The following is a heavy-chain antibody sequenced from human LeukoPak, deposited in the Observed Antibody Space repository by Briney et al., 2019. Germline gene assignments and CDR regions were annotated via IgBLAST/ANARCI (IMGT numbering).Heavy chain of an antibody. J-gene: IGHJ5*02. V-gene: IGHV6-1*01. D-gene: IGHD2-2*01. CDR1: GDIVSSNSVT. CDR3: ARRLTQYDCFDP. Sequence: QTLSLTCAISGDIVSSNSVTWNWIRQSPSRGLEWLGRTYYRSTWYNDYAVSVRGRITVNPDTSKNQFSLHLNSVTPEDTAVYYCARRLTQYDCFDPWGQGILVTVSS. CDR2: TYYRSTWYN.